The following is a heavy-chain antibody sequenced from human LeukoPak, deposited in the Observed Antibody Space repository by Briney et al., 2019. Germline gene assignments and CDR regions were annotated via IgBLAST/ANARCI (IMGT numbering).Heavy chain of an antibody. Sequence: SETLSLTCAVYGGSFSGYYWSWIRQPPGKGLEWIGEINHSGSTNYNPSLKSRVTISVDTSKNQFSLKLSSVTAADTAVYYCARGRYCSGGSCYFDYWGQGTLVTVSS. CDR3: ARGRYCSGGSCYFDY. V-gene: IGHV4-34*01. J-gene: IGHJ4*02. D-gene: IGHD2-15*01. CDR1: GGSFSGYY. CDR2: INHSGST.